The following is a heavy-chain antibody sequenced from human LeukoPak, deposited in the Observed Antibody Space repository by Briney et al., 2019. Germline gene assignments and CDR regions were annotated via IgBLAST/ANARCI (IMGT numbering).Heavy chain of an antibody. Sequence: GGSLRLSCTASGFIFNNYGMHWVRQAPGKGLEWMAFTRFDGSDKYYADSVKGRFTISRDNSKNTLFLQMNSLKNEDTAVYYCAKEKHYDILSGPRNNYYYYMDVWGNGTTVTISS. CDR3: AKEKHYDILSGPRNNYYYYMDV. D-gene: IGHD3-9*01. J-gene: IGHJ6*03. CDR1: GFIFNNYG. V-gene: IGHV3-30*02. CDR2: TRFDGSDK.